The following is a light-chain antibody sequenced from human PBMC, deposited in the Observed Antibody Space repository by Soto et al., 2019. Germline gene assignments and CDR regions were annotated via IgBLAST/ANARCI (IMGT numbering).Light chain of an antibody. CDR1: QSVRSY. CDR3: QQRSNWPGT. V-gene: IGKV3-11*01. Sequence: EIVLTQSPATLSLSPGERATLSCRASQSVRSYSAWYQQKPGQAPRLLIYGASNRATGIPVRFSGSGSGTEFTLTISSLQSEDFAVYFCQQRSNWPGTFGQGTKVDIK. J-gene: IGKJ1*01. CDR2: GAS.